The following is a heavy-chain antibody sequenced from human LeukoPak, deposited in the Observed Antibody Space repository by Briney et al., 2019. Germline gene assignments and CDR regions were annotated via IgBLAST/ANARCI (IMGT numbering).Heavy chain of an antibody. J-gene: IGHJ4*02. CDR2: IIPIFGTA. D-gene: IGHD3-22*01. CDR3: AREINYDSSGFLGYFDY. V-gene: IGHV1-69*05. Sequence: ASVKVSCKASGGTFSSYAISWVRQAPGQGLEWMGGIIPIFGTANYAQKFQGRVTITTDESTSTAYMGLSSLRSEDTAVYYCAREINYDSSGFLGYFDYWGQGTLVTVSS. CDR1: GGTFSSYA.